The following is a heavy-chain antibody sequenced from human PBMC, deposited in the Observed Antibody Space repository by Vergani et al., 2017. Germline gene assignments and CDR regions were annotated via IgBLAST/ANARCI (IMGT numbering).Heavy chain of an antibody. CDR2: IIPIFGTA. CDR3: ARGDHCGGDCYPTFDY. D-gene: IGHD2-21*02. Sequence: QVQLVQSGAEVKKPGSSVKVSCKASGGTFSSYAISWVRQAPGQGLEWMGGIIPIFGTANYAQEFQGRVTITADKSTSTAYMELSSLRSEDTAVYYCARGDHCGGDCYPTFDYWGQGTLVTVSS. V-gene: IGHV1-69*06. J-gene: IGHJ4*02. CDR1: GGTFSSYA.